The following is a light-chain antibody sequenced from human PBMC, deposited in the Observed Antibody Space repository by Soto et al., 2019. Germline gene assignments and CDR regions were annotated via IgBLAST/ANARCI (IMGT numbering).Light chain of an antibody. CDR3: QQYNDNWT. V-gene: IGKV1-5*03. CDR2: KAF. J-gene: IGKJ1*01. CDR1: QSVSRW. Sequence: DIQMTQSPSTLSASVGERVTITCRASQSVSRWLAWYQQKPGKAPKLLIYKAFILESGSPSRFSGSGSGTKFTLAFSSLQPDDSATNYCQQYNDNWTFGQGTKV.